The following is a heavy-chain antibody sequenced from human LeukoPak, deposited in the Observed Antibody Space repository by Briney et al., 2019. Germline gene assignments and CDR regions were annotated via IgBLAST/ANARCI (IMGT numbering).Heavy chain of an antibody. CDR2: ISGSGGST. CDR1: GFTFSSYA. Sequence: GGSLRLSCAASGFTFSSYAMSWVRQAPGKGLEWVSAISGSGGSTYYADSVKGRFTISRDNSKNTLYLQMNSLRAEDTAVYYCAKDPLLWFRELSDWFDPWGQGTLVTVSS. J-gene: IGHJ5*02. V-gene: IGHV3-23*01. CDR3: AKDPLLWFRELSDWFDP. D-gene: IGHD3-10*01.